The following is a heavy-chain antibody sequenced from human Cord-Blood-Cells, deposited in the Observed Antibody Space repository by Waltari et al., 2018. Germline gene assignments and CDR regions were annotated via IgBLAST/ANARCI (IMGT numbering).Heavy chain of an antibody. J-gene: IGHJ4*02. CDR3: ARHAVAAAAYDY. D-gene: IGHD6-13*01. Sequence: QVQLVESGGGVVQPGRSLRLSCAASGFTFSSYGMHWVRQAPGKGLEWVAVIWYDGSTKDYADSVKGRFTISRDNSKNTLYLQMNSLRAEDTAVYYCARHAVAAAAYDYWGQGTLVTVSS. CDR2: IWYDGSTK. V-gene: IGHV3-33*01. CDR1: GFTFSSYG.